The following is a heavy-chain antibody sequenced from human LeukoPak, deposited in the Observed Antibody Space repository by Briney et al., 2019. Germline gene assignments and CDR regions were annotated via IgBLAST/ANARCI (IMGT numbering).Heavy chain of an antibody. CDR2: LNSDGSNP. V-gene: IGHV3-74*01. CDR1: GFTFSDYW. D-gene: IGHD4-17*01. CDR3: VRDGKYGDPPFDY. J-gene: IGHJ4*02. Sequence: GGSLRLSCAASGFTFSDYWMNWVRQVPGEGPMWVSRLNSDGSNPLYADSVRGRFTISRDNAKNTLYLQMNSLTAEDTAVYYCVRDGKYGDPPFDYWGRGTLVTVSS.